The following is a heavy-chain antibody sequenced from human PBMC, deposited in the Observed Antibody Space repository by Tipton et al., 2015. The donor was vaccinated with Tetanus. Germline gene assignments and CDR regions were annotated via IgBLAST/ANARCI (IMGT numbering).Heavy chain of an antibody. CDR1: GGSISSGGYY. D-gene: IGHD3-10*01. CDR2: IYYSGST. V-gene: IGHV4-31*03. CDR3: ARNRIEGTMVRSTYYFDY. J-gene: IGHJ4*02. Sequence: TLSLTCTVSGGSISSGGYYWSWIRQHPGKGLEWIGYIYYSGSTYYNPSLKSRVTISVDTSKNQFSLKLSSVTAADTAVYYCARNRIEGTMVRSTYYFDYWGQGTLVTVSS.